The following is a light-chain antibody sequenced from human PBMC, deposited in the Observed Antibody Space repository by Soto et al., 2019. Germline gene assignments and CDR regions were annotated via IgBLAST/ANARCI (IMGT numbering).Light chain of an antibody. CDR2: EDD. Sequence: NFMLTQPHSVSESPGQRVTISCTRSSCSIGSNSVQWYRQRPGSAPTIVIYEDDQRPSGVPNRFAGSIDRSSNSASLTISGLQTEDEADYYCQSYDTNPVVFGGGTKLTVL. CDR3: QSYDTNPVV. V-gene: IGLV6-57*04. J-gene: IGLJ2*01. CDR1: SCSIGSNS.